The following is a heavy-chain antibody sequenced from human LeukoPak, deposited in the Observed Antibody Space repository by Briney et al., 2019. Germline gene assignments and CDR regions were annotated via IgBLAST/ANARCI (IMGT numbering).Heavy chain of an antibody. D-gene: IGHD2-2*01. CDR1: GGTFSSYA. J-gene: IGHJ3*02. Sequence: ASVKVSCKASGGTFSSYAISWVRQAPGQGLEWKGGIIPIFGTANYAQKFQGRVTITADESTSTAYMELSSLRSEDTAVYYCAQGTSPGRGPSAFDIWGQGTMVTVSS. CDR2: IIPIFGTA. CDR3: AQGTSPGRGPSAFDI. V-gene: IGHV1-69*13.